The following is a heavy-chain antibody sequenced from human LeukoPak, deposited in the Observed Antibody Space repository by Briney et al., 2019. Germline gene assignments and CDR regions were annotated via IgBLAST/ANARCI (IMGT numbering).Heavy chain of an antibody. CDR2: ISAYNGNT. V-gene: IGHV1-18*01. Sequence: GASVKVSCKASGYTFTSYGITWVRQVPGQGLEWMGWISAYNGNTNYAQKLQGRVTMTTDTSTTTVYMELKSLRSDDTAVYFCARDPSFAFYDSSGFFDYWGQGTLVTVSS. CDR3: ARDPSFAFYDSSGFFDY. CDR1: GYTFTSYG. D-gene: IGHD3-22*01. J-gene: IGHJ4*02.